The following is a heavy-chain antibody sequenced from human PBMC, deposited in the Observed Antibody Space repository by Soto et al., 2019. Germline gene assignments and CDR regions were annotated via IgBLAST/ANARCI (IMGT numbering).Heavy chain of an antibody. V-gene: IGHV3-23*01. Sequence: QLLQSGGGLVRPGGPLTLSWAASEFTFVTTEMSWVRQAPGEGLEWVSTIDGSGGITYYADSVKGRFTISRDNSRNTVYLQMNSLRGDDTALYYCVKNSGWFNTWGQGALVTVSS. CDR1: EFTFVTTE. D-gene: IGHD3-10*01. J-gene: IGHJ5*02. CDR3: VKNSGWFNT. CDR2: IDGSGGIT.